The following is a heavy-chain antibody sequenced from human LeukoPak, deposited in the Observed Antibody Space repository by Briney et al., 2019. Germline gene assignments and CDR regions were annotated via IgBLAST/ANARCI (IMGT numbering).Heavy chain of an antibody. CDR2: INPNSGDT. D-gene: IGHD3-3*01. V-gene: IGHV1-2*02. CDR1: GYTFSGNY. Sequence: ASVRVSCKTSGYTFSGNYIYWVRQAPGQGLEWMGWINPNSGDTNYAQKFQGRVTMTRDTSISTAYMELSRLRSDDTAVYYCAREGFWSGYYNPYYYYYYGMDVWGQGTTVTVSS. J-gene: IGHJ6*02. CDR3: AREGFWSGYYNPYYYYYYGMDV.